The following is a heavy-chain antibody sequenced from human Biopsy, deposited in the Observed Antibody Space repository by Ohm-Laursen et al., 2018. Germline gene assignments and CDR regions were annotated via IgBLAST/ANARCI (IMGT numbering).Heavy chain of an antibody. Sequence: SLRLSCAATGFTFSGHAMSWVRQAPGKGLECVSIIDGGGGSTWYSDPVTGRFTISRDNSKNTLYLQMNSLRAEDTAMYYCARDLYDFCGGCPFDPWGQGTLVTVSP. CDR3: ARDLYDFCGGCPFDP. CDR2: IDGGGGST. J-gene: IGHJ5*02. D-gene: IGHD3-3*01. V-gene: IGHV3-23*01. CDR1: GFTFSGHA.